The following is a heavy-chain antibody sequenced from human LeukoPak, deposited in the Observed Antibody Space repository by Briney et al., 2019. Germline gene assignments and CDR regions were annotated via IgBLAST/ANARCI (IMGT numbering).Heavy chain of an antibody. D-gene: IGHD3-16*01. J-gene: IGHJ4*02. V-gene: IGHV1-69*04. Sequence: GASVKVSCKASGGTFSSYAISWVRQAPGQGLEWMGGIIPILGIANYAQKFQGRVTITADKSTSTAYMELSSLRSEDTAVYYCARGRVAFGVDYWGQGTLVTVSS. CDR3: ARGRVAFGVDY. CDR2: IIPILGIA. CDR1: GGTFSSYA.